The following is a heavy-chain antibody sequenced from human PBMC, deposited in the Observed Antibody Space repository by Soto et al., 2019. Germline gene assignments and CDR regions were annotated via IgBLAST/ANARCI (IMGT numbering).Heavy chain of an antibody. V-gene: IGHV3-21*06. Sequence: GGSLRLSCAASGFRFSDYSMNWVRQVPGKGLEWVSSISSNSGYTLYTDSVKGRFTISRDNTKSSLYLQMSSLRDEDTDVYYCTRGSYGDYDYWGQGTLVTVSS. D-gene: IGHD4-17*01. CDR1: GFRFSDYS. CDR2: ISSNSGYT. CDR3: TRGSYGDYDY. J-gene: IGHJ4*02.